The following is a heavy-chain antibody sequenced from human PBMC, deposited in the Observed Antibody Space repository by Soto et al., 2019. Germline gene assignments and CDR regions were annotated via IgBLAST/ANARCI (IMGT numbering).Heavy chain of an antibody. Sequence: SETLSLTCTVSGGSISDHYYMWIRQSPGKGLEYIGYIYNGGRTDYNPSLKSRVIISVDTSKNQFSLKLTSVTAADTAVYYCARPHGGSSGWDNWFDPWGQGTLVTVSS. CDR1: GGSISDHY. CDR3: ARPHGGSSGWDNWFDP. J-gene: IGHJ5*02. D-gene: IGHD6-25*01. CDR2: IYNGGRT. V-gene: IGHV4-59*11.